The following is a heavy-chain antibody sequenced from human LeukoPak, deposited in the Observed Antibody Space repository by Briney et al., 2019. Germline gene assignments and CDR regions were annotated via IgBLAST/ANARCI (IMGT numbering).Heavy chain of an antibody. CDR3: ARWVTTITYSSGWSDAFDI. CDR1: GGSISSSY. J-gene: IGHJ3*02. Sequence: SETLSLTCTVSGGSISSSYWSWTRQPPGKGLEWIGYIYYSGSTNYNPSLKSRVTISVDTSKNQFSLKLSSVTAADTAVYYCARWVTTITYSSGWSDAFDIWGQGTMVSVSS. D-gene: IGHD6-19*01. V-gene: IGHV4-59*08. CDR2: IYYSGST.